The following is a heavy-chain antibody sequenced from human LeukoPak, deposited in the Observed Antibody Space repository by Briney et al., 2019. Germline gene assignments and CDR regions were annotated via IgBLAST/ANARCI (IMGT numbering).Heavy chain of an antibody. J-gene: IGHJ4*02. CDR1: GYTFTGYY. Sequence: ASVKVSCKASGYTFTGYYMHWVRQAPGQGLEWMGWINPNSGGTNYAQKFQGRVTMTRDTSISTAYMELSRLRSDDTAVYYCARQYLYDFWSGHYGYWGQGTLVTVSS. V-gene: IGHV1-2*02. CDR3: ARQYLYDFWSGHYGY. D-gene: IGHD3-3*01. CDR2: INPNSGGT.